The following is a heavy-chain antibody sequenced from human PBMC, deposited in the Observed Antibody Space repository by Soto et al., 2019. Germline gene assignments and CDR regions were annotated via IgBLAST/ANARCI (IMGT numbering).Heavy chain of an antibody. CDR3: PRGGGVGVAGSAAVEM. V-gene: IGHV1-2*02. D-gene: IGHD3-3*01. CDR1: GYPVTAYY. Sequence: QLHLVQSGAVVKKPGASVTVSCSASGYPVTAYYMHWVRQAPGRGLEWMGGINPATGAAKYTQTFPGRVTMTRDTSTSTFFMERSGLTSEDTAVFYCPRGGGVGVAGSAAVEMWGQGTLVTVSS. CDR2: INPATGAA. J-gene: IGHJ3*02.